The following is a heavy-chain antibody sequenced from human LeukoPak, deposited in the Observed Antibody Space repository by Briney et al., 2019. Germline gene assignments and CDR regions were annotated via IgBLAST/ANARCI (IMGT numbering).Heavy chain of an antibody. J-gene: IGHJ4*02. V-gene: IGHV3-15*01. CDR2: INSKTDDGTI. D-gene: IGHD2-15*01. Sequence: GGSLRLSCAAFGFTFSSYWMHWVRQAPGRGLEWVGRINSKTDDGTIEYAAPVKGRFTISRDDSKNTQYLQMNSLKTEDTAVYYCTTDGYCSGGNCYAFDYWGQGTLVTVSS. CDR1: GFTFSSYW. CDR3: TTDGYCSGGNCYAFDY.